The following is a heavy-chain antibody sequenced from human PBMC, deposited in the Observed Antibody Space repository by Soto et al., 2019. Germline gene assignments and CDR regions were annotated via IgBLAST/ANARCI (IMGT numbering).Heavy chain of an antibody. CDR3: AREIAAAGTQEWEFHYYYSMDV. J-gene: IGHJ6*02. D-gene: IGHD6-13*01. Sequence: QVQLVQSGAEVKKPGSSVKVSCKASGGTFSSYAISWVRQAPGQGLEWMGGIIPIFGTANYAQKFQGRVTITADESTRTAYMEMSSLRSEDTAVYYCAREIAAAGTQEWEFHYYYSMDVWGQGTTVTVSS. V-gene: IGHV1-69*01. CDR2: IIPIFGTA. CDR1: GGTFSSYA.